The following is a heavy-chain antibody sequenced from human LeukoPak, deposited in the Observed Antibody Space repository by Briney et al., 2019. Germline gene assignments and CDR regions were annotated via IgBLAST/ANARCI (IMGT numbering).Heavy chain of an antibody. CDR1: GFTFSSYA. CDR3: AVVYDYYGSGSSFFAYYYYYGMDV. Sequence: PGRSLRLSCAASGFTFSSYAMHWVRQAPGKGLEWVAVISYDGSNKYYADSVKGRFTISRDNSKNTLYLQMNSLRAEDTAVYYCAVVYDYYGSGSSFFAYYYYYGMDVWGQGTTVTVSS. J-gene: IGHJ6*02. CDR2: ISYDGSNK. V-gene: IGHV3-30-3*01. D-gene: IGHD3-10*01.